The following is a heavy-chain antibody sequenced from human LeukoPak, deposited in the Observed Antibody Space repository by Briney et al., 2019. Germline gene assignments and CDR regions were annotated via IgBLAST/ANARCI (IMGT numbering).Heavy chain of an antibody. V-gene: IGHV1-2*02. CDR2: INPNSGGT. Sequence: ASVKVSCKASGYTFTSYGISWVRQAPGQGLEWMGWINPNSGGTKYAQKFQGRVTMTRDTSISTAYMELSRLRSDDTAVYYCARLYYYGSGSYAPFDYWGQGTLVTVSS. J-gene: IGHJ4*02. CDR3: ARLYYYGSGSYAPFDY. CDR1: GYTFTSYG. D-gene: IGHD3-10*01.